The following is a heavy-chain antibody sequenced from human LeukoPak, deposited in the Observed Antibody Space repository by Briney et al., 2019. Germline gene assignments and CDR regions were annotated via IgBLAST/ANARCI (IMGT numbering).Heavy chain of an antibody. CDR3: ASPKGGWLRKTFDY. CDR2: IYYSGST. Sequence: SETLSLTCTVSGGSISSYYWSWIRQPPGKGLEWIGYIYYSGSTNYNPSLKSRVTISVDTSKNQFSLKLSSVTAADTAVYYCASPKGGWLRKTFDYWGQGTLVTVSS. CDR1: GGSISSYY. J-gene: IGHJ4*02. V-gene: IGHV4-59*08. D-gene: IGHD5-12*01.